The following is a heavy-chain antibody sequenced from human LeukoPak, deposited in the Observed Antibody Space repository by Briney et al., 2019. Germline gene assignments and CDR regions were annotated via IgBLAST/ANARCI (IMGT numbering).Heavy chain of an antibody. D-gene: IGHD6-19*01. Sequence: GASVKVSCKASGYTFTSYDINWVRQATGQGLEWMGWMNPNSGNTGYAQKFQGRVTMTRDTSISTAYMELSRLRSDDTAVYYCARDLGAVANDYWGQGTLVTVSS. CDR3: ARDLGAVANDY. J-gene: IGHJ4*02. V-gene: IGHV1-8*01. CDR2: MNPNSGNT. CDR1: GYTFTSYD.